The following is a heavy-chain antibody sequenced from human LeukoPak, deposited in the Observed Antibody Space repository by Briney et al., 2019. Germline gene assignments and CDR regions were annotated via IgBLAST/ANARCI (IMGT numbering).Heavy chain of an antibody. CDR1: GGSISSYY. Sequence: SETLSLTCTVSGGSISSYYWSWIRQPAGKGLEGIGRIYTSGSTNYNPSLKSRVTMSVDTSKNQFSLKLSSVTAADTAVYYCAGTAMIVVQRKVDYCGQGTLVTVSS. D-gene: IGHD3-22*01. J-gene: IGHJ4*02. CDR3: AGTAMIVVQRKVDY. CDR2: IYTSGST. V-gene: IGHV4-4*07.